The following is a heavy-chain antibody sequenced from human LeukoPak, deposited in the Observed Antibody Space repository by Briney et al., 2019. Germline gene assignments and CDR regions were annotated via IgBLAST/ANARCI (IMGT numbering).Heavy chain of an antibody. Sequence: PSETLSLTCAVYGGSFSGYYWSWIRQPPGKGLEWIGEINHSGSTNYNPSLKGRVTISVDTSKNQFSLKLSSVTAADTAVYYCARGRYDILTGYSYRYFDLWGRGTLVTVSS. CDR1: GGSFSGYY. V-gene: IGHV4-34*01. CDR3: ARGRYDILTGYSYRYFDL. J-gene: IGHJ2*01. D-gene: IGHD3-9*01. CDR2: INHSGST.